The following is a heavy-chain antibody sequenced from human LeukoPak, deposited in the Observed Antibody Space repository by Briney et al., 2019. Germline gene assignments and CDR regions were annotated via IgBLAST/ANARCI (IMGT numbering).Heavy chain of an antibody. J-gene: IGHJ6*02. CDR2: FDPEDGET. D-gene: IGHD1-26*01. Sequence: ASVKVSCKVSGYTLTELSMHWVRQAPGKGLEWMGGFDPEDGETIYAQKFQGRVTMTEDTSTDTVYMELSSLRSEDTAVYYCARDLPFRGGSYSLYYGMDVWGQGTTVTVSS. V-gene: IGHV1-24*01. CDR1: GYTLTELS. CDR3: ARDLPFRGGSYSLYYGMDV.